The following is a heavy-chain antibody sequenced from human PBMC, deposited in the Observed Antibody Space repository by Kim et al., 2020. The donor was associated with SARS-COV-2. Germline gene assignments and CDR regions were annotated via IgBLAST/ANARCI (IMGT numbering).Heavy chain of an antibody. CDR3: ARGLLLEWLPEPSAFDY. CDR2: IYTSGST. D-gene: IGHD3-3*01. V-gene: IGHV4-4*07. J-gene: IGHJ4*02. Sequence: SETLSLTCTVSGGSISSYYWSWIQQPAGKGLEWIGRIYTSGSTNYNPSLKSRVTMSVDTSKNQFSLKLSSVTAADTAVYYCARGLLLEWLPEPSAFDYWGQGTLVTVSS. CDR1: GGSISSYY.